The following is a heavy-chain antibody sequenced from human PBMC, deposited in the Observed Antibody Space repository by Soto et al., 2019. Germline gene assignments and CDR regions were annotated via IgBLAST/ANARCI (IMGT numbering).Heavy chain of an antibody. Sequence: VHLQESGPGLVKPSGTVSLTCVVSGGSIRSTNWWAWVRQTPGKGLEWIGEVYHNGTSNYNPSLKGRAPISVDTSKDQVSLRLNSVIDADTAVYYCARDLDRYCSVTSCHAMDVWGQGTPVTVSS. J-gene: IGHJ6*02. CDR2: VYHNGTS. CDR1: GGSIRSTNW. V-gene: IGHV4-4*02. CDR3: ARDLDRYCSVTSCHAMDV. D-gene: IGHD2-15*01.